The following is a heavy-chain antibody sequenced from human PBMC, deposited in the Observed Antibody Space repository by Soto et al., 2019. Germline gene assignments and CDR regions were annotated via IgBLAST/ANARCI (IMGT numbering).Heavy chain of an antibody. CDR2: ISGSGGST. CDR3: ANRDTSMVTRYYYGMDV. D-gene: IGHD5-18*01. J-gene: IGHJ6*02. V-gene: IGHV3-23*01. CDR1: GFSFSTSE. Sequence: GGSLRLSCAASGFSFSTSEMNWVRQAPGKGLEWVSAISGSGGSTYYADSVKGRFTISRDNSKNTLYLQMNSLRAEDTAVYYCANRDTSMVTRYYYGMDVWGQGTTVTVSS.